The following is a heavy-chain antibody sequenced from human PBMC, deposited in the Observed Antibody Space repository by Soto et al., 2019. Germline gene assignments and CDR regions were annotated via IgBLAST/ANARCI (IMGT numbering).Heavy chain of an antibody. J-gene: IGHJ4*02. D-gene: IGHD2-2*01. Sequence: EVQLVESGGGLVKPGGSLRLSCAASGFTFSSYSMNWVRQAPGKGLEWVSSISSSSSYIYYAASVKGRFTISRDNAKNSLYLKMNSLRAEDTAVYYCASPLQDIVVVPAAIPFFDYWGQGTLVTVSS. CDR2: ISSSSSYI. CDR1: GFTFSSYS. V-gene: IGHV3-21*01. CDR3: ASPLQDIVVVPAAIPFFDY.